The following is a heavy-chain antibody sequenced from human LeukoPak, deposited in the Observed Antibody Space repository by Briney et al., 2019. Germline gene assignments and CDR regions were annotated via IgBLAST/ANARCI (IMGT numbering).Heavy chain of an antibody. J-gene: IGHJ4*02. CDR3: ARGNRVGATTRYYFDY. V-gene: IGHV4-59*01. CDR2: IYYSGST. Sequence: PSETLSLTCTVSGGSISSYYWSWIRQPPGKGLEWIGYIYYSGSTNYNPSLKSRVTISVDTSKNQFSLKLSSVTAADTAVYYCARGNRVGATTRYYFDYWGQGTLVTVSS. D-gene: IGHD1-26*01. CDR1: GGSISSYY.